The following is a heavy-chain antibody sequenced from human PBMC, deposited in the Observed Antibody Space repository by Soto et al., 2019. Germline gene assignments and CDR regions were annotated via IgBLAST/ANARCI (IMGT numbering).Heavy chain of an antibody. CDR2: IYYSGST. J-gene: IGHJ4*02. CDR1: GGSISSGGYY. CDR3: ARGKAYYDSSGYYLTFFFDY. V-gene: IGHV4-31*03. D-gene: IGHD3-22*01. Sequence: PSETLSLTCTVSGGSISSGGYYWSWIRQHPGKGLEWIGYIYYSGSTYYNPSLKSRVTISVDTSKNQFSLKLSSVTAADTAVYYCARGKAYYDSSGYYLTFFFDYWGQGTLVTVS.